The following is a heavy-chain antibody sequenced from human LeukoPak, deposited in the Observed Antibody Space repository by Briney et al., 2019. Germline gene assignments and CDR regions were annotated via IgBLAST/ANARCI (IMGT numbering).Heavy chain of an antibody. D-gene: IGHD3-22*01. CDR2: IYYSGST. CDR3: ARSGRARSSGYYYTPPRFTDAFDI. CDR1: GGSISSSSYY. Sequence: PSETLSLTCTVSGGSISSSSYYWGWIRQPPGKGLEWIGSIYYSGSTYYNPSLKSRVTISVDTSKNQFSLKLSSVTAADTAVYYCARSGRARSSGYYYTPPRFTDAFDIWGQGTMVTVSS. V-gene: IGHV4-39*07. J-gene: IGHJ3*02.